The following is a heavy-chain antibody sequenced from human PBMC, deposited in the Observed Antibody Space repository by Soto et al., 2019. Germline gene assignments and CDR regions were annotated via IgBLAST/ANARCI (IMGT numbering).Heavy chain of an antibody. CDR3: ARGGSLYWYFDL. D-gene: IGHD1-26*01. V-gene: IGHV1-18*01. Sequence: ASVKVSCKASGYTFTNYGFSWVRQAPGQGLEWMGWISGYNGNTKYAEKFQGRVTMTTDTSTSTAHMELRSLRSEDTAVYYCARGGSLYWYFDLWGRGTLVTVSS. CDR1: GYTFTNYG. J-gene: IGHJ2*01. CDR2: ISGYNGNT.